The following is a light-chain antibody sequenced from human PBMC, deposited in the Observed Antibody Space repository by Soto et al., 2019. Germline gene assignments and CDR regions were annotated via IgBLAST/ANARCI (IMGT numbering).Light chain of an antibody. CDR2: EVN. CDR3: TSYAGGNIV. Sequence: QSVLTQPPSASGSPGQSVTISCTGTSSDVGGYHYVSWYQQYPGKVPKLMVYEVNKRPSGVPDRFAGSKSGNTASLTVSGLQADDEADYYCTSYAGGNIVFGTGTKLTVL. V-gene: IGLV2-8*01. J-gene: IGLJ1*01. CDR1: SSDVGGYHY.